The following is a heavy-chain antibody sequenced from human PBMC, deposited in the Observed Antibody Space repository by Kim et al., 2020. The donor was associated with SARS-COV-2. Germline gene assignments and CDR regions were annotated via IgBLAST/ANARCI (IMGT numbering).Heavy chain of an antibody. V-gene: IGHV3-13*01. Sequence: GDTYYPGSVKGRFTISRENAKNSLYLQMNSLRAGDTAVYYCARGSQYPDVWGQGTTVTVSS. D-gene: IGHD2-2*02. J-gene: IGHJ6*02. CDR3: ARGSQYPDV. CDR2: GDT.